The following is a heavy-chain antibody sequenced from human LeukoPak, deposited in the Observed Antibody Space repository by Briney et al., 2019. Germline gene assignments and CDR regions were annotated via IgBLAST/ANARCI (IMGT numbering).Heavy chain of an antibody. CDR2: INHSGST. V-gene: IGHV4-34*01. CDR1: GGSFSGYY. D-gene: IGHD2-8*01. CDR3: TRLNCTNGVCPGGWFDP. Sequence: PSETLSVTCAVYGGSFSGYYWSWIRQPPGKGLEWIGEINHSGSTNYNPSLKSRVTISVDTSKNQFSLKLSSVTAADTAVYYCTRLNCTNGVCPGGWFDPWGQGTLVTVSS. J-gene: IGHJ5*02.